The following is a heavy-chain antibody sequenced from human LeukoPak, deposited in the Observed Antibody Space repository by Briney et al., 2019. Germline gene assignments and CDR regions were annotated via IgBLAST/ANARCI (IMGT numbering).Heavy chain of an antibody. CDR2: IYDSGST. J-gene: IGHJ4*02. V-gene: IGHV4-59*01. CDR3: ARDAGATDY. D-gene: IGHD1-26*01. Sequence: SETLSLTCTVSGDSISSYYWSWIRQPPGKGLEWIGYIYDSGSTNYNPSLKSRVTISVDTSKKQFSLKLSSVTAADTAMYYCARDAGATDYWGQGTLVTVSS. CDR1: GDSISSYY.